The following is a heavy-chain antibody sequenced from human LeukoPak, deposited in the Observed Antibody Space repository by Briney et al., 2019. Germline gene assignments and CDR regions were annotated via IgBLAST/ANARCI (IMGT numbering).Heavy chain of an antibody. Sequence: GSLRLSCSASGFTFSTYPMHWIRQPPGKGLEWIGYIYYSGSTNYNPSLKSQVTISVDTSKNQFSLKLSSVTAADTAGYYCARSKPGWQGLYFDYWGQGTLVTVSS. CDR2: IYYSGST. CDR1: GFTFSTYP. D-gene: IGHD6-19*01. CDR3: ARSKPGWQGLYFDY. J-gene: IGHJ4*02. V-gene: IGHV4-59*01.